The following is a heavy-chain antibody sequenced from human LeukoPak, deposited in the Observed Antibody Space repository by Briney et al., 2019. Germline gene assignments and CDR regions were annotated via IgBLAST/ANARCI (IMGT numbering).Heavy chain of an antibody. CDR2: IYPGDSDT. V-gene: IGHV5-51*01. CDR3: ARHPHYTRYDMLTGYGPAYDY. CDR1: GYSFTSYW. J-gene: IGHJ4*02. Sequence: GESLKISCKGSGYSFTSYWIGWVRQMPGKGLEWMGIIYPGDSDTRYSPSFQGQVTISADKSISTAYLQWSSLKASDTAMYYCARHPHYTRYDMLTGYGPAYDYWGQGTLVTVSS. D-gene: IGHD3-9*01.